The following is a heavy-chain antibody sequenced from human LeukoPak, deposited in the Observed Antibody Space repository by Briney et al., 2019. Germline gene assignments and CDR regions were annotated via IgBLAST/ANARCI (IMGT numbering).Heavy chain of an antibody. J-gene: IGHJ4*02. CDR3: AKEAFYSSSSGYFDY. Sequence: PGGSLRLSCAASGFTFSSYAMHWVRQAPGKGLEWVAFIRYDGSNKYYADSVKGRFTISRDNSKNTLYLQMSSLRAEDTAVYYFAKEAFYSSSSGYFDYWGQGTLVTVSS. CDR2: IRYDGSNK. CDR1: GFTFSSYA. V-gene: IGHV3-30*02. D-gene: IGHD6-6*01.